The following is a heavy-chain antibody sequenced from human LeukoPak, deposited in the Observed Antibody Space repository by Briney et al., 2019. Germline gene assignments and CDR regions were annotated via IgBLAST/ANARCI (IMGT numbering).Heavy chain of an antibody. CDR1: GYSISSGYY. V-gene: IGHV4-38-2*01. CDR2: IYHSGST. D-gene: IGHD6-19*01. CDR3: ARSRPMYSSGWHEDY. Sequence: KASETLSLTCAVSGYSISSGYYWGWIRQPPGKGLEWIGSIYHSGSTNYNPSLKSRVTISVDTSKNQFSLKLSSVTAADTAVYYCARSRPMYSSGWHEDYWGQGTLVTVSS. J-gene: IGHJ4*02.